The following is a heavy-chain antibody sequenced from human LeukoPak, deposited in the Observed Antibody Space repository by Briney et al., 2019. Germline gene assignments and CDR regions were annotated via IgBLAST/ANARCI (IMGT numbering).Heavy chain of an antibody. CDR1: GFTFSSYG. CDR3: ARNYGSGSYYPDY. D-gene: IGHD3-10*01. Sequence: PGRSLRLSCAASGFTFSSYGMHWVRQAPGKGLEWVAVIWYDGSNKYYADSVKGRFTISRDNSKNTLYLQMNSLRAEDTAVYYCARNYGSGSYYPDYWGQRTLVTVSS. CDR2: IWYDGSNK. V-gene: IGHV3-33*01. J-gene: IGHJ4*02.